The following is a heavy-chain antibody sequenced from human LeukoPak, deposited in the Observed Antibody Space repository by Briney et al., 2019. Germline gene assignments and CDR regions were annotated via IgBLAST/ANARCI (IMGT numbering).Heavy chain of an antibody. CDR3: ARDRGSGYFHL. CDR2: ISGYNGNT. Sequence: GASVKVSCKASGYTFTSYGISWVRQAPGQGLEWMGWISGYNGNTNYAQQKLQGRVTITMDTSASTAYMELSSLRAEDTAMYYCARDRGSGYFHLWGQGTLVTVSS. D-gene: IGHD2-15*01. J-gene: IGHJ1*01. CDR1: GYTFTSYG. V-gene: IGHV1-18*01.